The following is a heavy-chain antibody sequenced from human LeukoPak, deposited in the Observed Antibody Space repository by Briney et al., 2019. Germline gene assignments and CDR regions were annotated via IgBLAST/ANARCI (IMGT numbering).Heavy chain of an antibody. CDR1: GASYNAYY. J-gene: IGHJ4*02. D-gene: IGHD3-3*01. V-gene: IGHV4-34*01. CDR2: IDHRGTA. Sequence: KTSETLSLTCAVYGASYNAYYWSWIRQPPGKGLKWIGDIDHRGTATYNPSLKSRLSISADASKNQFSLKLNSVTDADTAVYYCAVGITILGVAASFDSWGQGNLVIVSS. CDR3: AVGITILGVAASFDS.